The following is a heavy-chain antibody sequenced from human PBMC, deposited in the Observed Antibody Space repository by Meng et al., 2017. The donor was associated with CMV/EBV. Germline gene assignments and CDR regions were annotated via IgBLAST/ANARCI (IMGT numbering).Heavy chain of an antibody. CDR2: ISGSGGSR. Sequence: GESLKISCAASGFTFSGSAMHWVRQAPGKGLEWVSTISGSGGSRYYADSVKGRFTISRDNSKNTLYLQMNSLRTEDTAVYYCAKGVYSSGYYYYGMDVWGQGTTVTVSS. CDR1: GFTFSGSA. V-gene: IGHV3-23*01. J-gene: IGHJ6*02. CDR3: AKGVYSSGYYYYGMDV. D-gene: IGHD6-19*01.